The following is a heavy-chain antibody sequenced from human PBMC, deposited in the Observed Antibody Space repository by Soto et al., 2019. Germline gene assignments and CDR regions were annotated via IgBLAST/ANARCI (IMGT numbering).Heavy chain of an antibody. CDR1: GYSFTSYW. CDR2: NYPGDSDT. CDR3: ARRAAMVGGMDV. J-gene: IGHJ6*02. Sequence: GESLKISCKGSGYSFTSYWIGLVRQMPGKGLGWMAINYPGDSDTSYSPSFQGQVTISADKSISTAYLQWSSLKASDTAMYYCARRAAMVGGMDVWGQGTTVTVSS. D-gene: IGHD5-18*01. V-gene: IGHV5-51*01.